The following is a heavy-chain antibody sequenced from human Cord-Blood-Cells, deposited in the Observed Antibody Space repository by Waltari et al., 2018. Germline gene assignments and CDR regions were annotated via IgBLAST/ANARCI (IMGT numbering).Heavy chain of an antibody. D-gene: IGHD5-12*01. CDR3: SGEEGVAPSWFDP. V-gene: IGHV3-21*01. J-gene: IGHJ5*02. Sequence: EVQLVESGGGLVKPGGCLRLSCVASGFTFSSSSMNWVRQATGKGLEWVSSISSSSSDIYYADSVKGRFTNSRDNAKNAPERQVNSLRAEDTAGYYRSGEEGVAPSWFDPWGRGTLVTVSS. CDR1: GFTFSSSS. CDR2: ISSSSSDI.